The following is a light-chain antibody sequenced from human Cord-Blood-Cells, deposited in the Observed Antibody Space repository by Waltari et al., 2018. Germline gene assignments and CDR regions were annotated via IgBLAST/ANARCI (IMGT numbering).Light chain of an antibody. V-gene: IGKV1-5*01. Sequence: IHMTQSPSSLSASVGDRVSLTCRASQIIRSWLAWYQQQPGKAPKLLIYDASSLESGVPSRFSGSGSGTEFTLTSSSLQPDDFATYYGQQYNSYLWSFGQGTKVEIK. CDR3: QQYNSYLWS. CDR2: DAS. J-gene: IGKJ1*01. CDR1: QIIRSW.